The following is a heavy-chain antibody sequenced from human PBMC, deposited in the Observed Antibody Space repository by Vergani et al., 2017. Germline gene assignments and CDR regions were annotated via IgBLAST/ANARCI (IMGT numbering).Heavy chain of an antibody. CDR2: IWYDGSNK. V-gene: IGHV3-33*01. D-gene: IGHD6-6*01. Sequence: QVLLVESGGGVVQPGRSLRLSCAASGFTFSSYGMHWVRQAPGKGLEWVALIWYDGSNKNYADSVKGRFTISRDNSRNTLYLQMNSLRAEDTAVYYCARVRLEQVVRYYYHTMDVWGQGTTVTVSS. CDR1: GFTFSSYG. J-gene: IGHJ6*02. CDR3: ARVRLEQVVRYYYHTMDV.